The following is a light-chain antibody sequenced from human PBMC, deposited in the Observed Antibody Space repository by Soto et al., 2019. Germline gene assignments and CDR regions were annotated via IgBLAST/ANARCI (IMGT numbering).Light chain of an antibody. J-gene: IGLJ2*01. CDR3: SSLLPGEILV. CDR1: SYNY. Sequence: QSALTQPRSVSGSPGHSVTISCSGTSYNYVSWYQHPPGKAPRLIIYDISKRPSGVPDRFSASKSGSVASLTISGLQADDEADYYCSSLLPGEILVFGGGTKLTVL. CDR2: DIS. V-gene: IGLV2-11*01.